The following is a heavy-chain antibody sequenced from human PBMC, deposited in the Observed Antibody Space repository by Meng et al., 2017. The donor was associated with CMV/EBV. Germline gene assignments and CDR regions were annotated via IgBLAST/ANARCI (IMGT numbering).Heavy chain of an antibody. CDR1: GFTFSSYS. D-gene: IGHD3/OR15-3a*01. CDR2: ISSSSSTI. J-gene: IGHJ4*02. Sequence: ESLKISCAASGFTFSSYSMNWVRQAPGKGLEWVSYISSSSSTIYYADSVKGRFTISRDNAKNSLYLQMNSLRAEDTAVYYCAAGLETQEYYFDYWGQGTLVTISS. V-gene: IGHV3-48*04. CDR3: AAGLETQEYYFDY.